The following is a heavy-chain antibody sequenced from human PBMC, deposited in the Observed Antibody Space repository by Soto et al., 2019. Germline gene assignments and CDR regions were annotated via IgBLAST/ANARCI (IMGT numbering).Heavy chain of an antibody. CDR3: ASPYYGSGLYHNWFDP. V-gene: IGHV4-39*01. Sequence: QLQLQESGPGLVKPSETLSLTCTVSGGSISSSSYYWGWIRQPPGKGLEWIGSIYYSGSTYYNPSLKSRVTISVDTSKNQFSLKLSSVTAADTAVYYCASPYYGSGLYHNWFDPWGQGTLVTVSS. CDR1: GGSISSSSYY. J-gene: IGHJ5*02. CDR2: IYYSGST. D-gene: IGHD3-10*01.